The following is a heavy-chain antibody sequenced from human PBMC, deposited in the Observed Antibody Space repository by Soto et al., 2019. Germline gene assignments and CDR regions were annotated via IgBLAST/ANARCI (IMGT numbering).Heavy chain of an antibody. CDR2: ISYDGSNK. J-gene: IGHJ3*02. D-gene: IGHD2-15*01. CDR3: AIIGSTPFDIVVVVAADAFDI. Sequence: QVQLVESGGGVVQPGRSLRLSCAASGFTFSSYGMHWVGQAPGKGLEWVAVISYDGSNKYYADSVKGRFTISRDNSKNTLYLQMNSLRAEDTAVYYCAIIGSTPFDIVVVVAADAFDIWGQGTMVTVSS. CDR1: GFTFSSYG. V-gene: IGHV3-30*03.